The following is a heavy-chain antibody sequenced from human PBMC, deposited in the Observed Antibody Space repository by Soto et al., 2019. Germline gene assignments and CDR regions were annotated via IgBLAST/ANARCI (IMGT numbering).Heavy chain of an antibody. CDR3: ARASASSKLRGVVIN. D-gene: IGHD3-10*01. CDR2: IYHSGNT. J-gene: IGHJ4*02. Sequence: QVQLQESGPGLVKPSGTLSLTCALSGASIITDNWWSWVRQPPGKEMEWIGEIYHSGNTNFNPSVKSRVTISVDTSKNQLALTVSSVTAADTAIYYFARASASSKLRGVVINWCQGTLVTVSS. CDR1: GASIITDNW. V-gene: IGHV4-4*02.